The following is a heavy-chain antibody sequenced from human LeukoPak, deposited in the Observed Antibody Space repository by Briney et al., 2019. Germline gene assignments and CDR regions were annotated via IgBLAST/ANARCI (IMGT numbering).Heavy chain of an antibody. D-gene: IGHD3-3*01. CDR1: GFTVSSNH. CDR2: IYSGGTT. J-gene: IGHJ4*02. CDR3: ARGRRITIFGVIIDRYFDY. V-gene: IGHV3-66*01. Sequence: PGGSLRLSWAASGFTVSSNHMSWVRQAPGKGLEWVSVIYSGGTTYYADSVKGRFTISRDNSKNTLYLQMNSLRAEDTAVYYCARGRRITIFGVIIDRYFDYWGQGTLVTVSS.